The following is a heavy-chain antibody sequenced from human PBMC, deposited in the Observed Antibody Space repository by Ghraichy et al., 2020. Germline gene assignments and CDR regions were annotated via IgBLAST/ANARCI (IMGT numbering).Heavy chain of an antibody. CDR3: ARGYSGDWDDGFDI. D-gene: IGHD2-21*02. J-gene: IGHJ3*02. V-gene: IGHV1-69*13. Sequence: SVKVSCKASGGTFSSYAISWVRQAPGQGLEWVGGIIPMFGSANYAQKFQGRVTITADESTRTAYMELRSLRSEDTAVYYCARGYSGDWDDGFDIWGQGTMVTVSS. CDR1: GGTFSSYA. CDR2: IIPMFGSA.